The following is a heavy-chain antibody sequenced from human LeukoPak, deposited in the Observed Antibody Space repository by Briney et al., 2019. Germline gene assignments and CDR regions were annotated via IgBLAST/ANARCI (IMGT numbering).Heavy chain of an antibody. D-gene: IGHD5-12*01. CDR3: ARAGPRVYSGYDLSAFDI. J-gene: IGHJ3*02. CDR1: GGSISSSSYY. Sequence: SETLSLTCTVSGGSISSSSYYWGWIRQPPGKGLEWIGSIYYSGSTYYNPSLKSRVTISVDTSKNQFSLKLSSVTAADTAVYYCARAGPRVYSGYDLSAFDIWGQGTMVTVSS. CDR2: IYYSGST. V-gene: IGHV4-39*07.